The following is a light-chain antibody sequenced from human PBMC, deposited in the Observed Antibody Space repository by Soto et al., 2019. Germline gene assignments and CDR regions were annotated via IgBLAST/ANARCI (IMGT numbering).Light chain of an antibody. CDR3: QQLNSYPGTT. CDR2: AAS. Sequence: DIQLTQSPSFLSASVGDRVTITCRASQGISSYLAWYQQKPGKAPKLLIYAASTLQSGVPSRFSGSGSGTEFTLTISSLQPEDFATYYCQQLNSYPGTTFGQGTLLEIK. CDR1: QGISSY. V-gene: IGKV1-9*01. J-gene: IGKJ5*01.